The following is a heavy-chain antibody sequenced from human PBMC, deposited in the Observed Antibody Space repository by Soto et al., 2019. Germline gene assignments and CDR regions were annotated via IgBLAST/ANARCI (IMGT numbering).Heavy chain of an antibody. CDR3: ARDELLWFGDQGGFDY. V-gene: IGHV1-18*04. CDR1: GYTCTSYG. J-gene: IGHJ4*02. Sequence: ASVKVSCQASGYTCTSYGISWVLQAPGQGLEWMGWISAYNGNTNYAQKLQGRVTMTTDTSTSTAYMELRSLRSDDTAVYYCARDELLWFGDQGGFDYWGQGTLVTVSS. D-gene: IGHD3-10*01. CDR2: ISAYNGNT.